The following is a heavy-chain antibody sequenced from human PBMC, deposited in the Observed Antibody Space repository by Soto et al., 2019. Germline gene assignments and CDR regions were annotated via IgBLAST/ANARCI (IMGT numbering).Heavy chain of an antibody. Sequence: PGGSLRLSCAASGFTFSSYGMHWVRQAPGKGLEWVAVIWYDGSNKYYADSVKGRFTISRDNSKNTLYLQMNSLRAEDTAVYYCAKTAGYCSSTSCYSESPLPYYYYMDVWGKGTTVTVSS. V-gene: IGHV3-33*06. CDR2: IWYDGSNK. D-gene: IGHD2-2*01. CDR3: AKTAGYCSSTSCYSESPLPYYYYMDV. J-gene: IGHJ6*03. CDR1: GFTFSSYG.